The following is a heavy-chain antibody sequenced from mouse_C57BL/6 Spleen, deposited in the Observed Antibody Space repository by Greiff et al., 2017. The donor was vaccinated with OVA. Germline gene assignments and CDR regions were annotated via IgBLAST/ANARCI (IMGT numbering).Heavy chain of an antibody. D-gene: IGHD1-1*01. CDR3: TTGITTVVGYFDV. J-gene: IGHJ1*03. V-gene: IGHV14-1*01. Sequence: LVESGAELVRPGASVKLSCTASGFNIKDYYMHWVKQRPEQGLEWIGRIDPEDGDTEYAPKFQGKATMTADTSSNTAYLQLSSLTSEDTAVYYCTTGITTVVGYFDVWGTGTTVTVSS. CDR2: IDPEDGDT. CDR1: GFNIKDYY.